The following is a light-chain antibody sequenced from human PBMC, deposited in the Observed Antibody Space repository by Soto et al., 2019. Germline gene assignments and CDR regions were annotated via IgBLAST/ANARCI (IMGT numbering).Light chain of an antibody. CDR1: QSVNSGH. V-gene: IGKV3-20*01. CDR3: QDFGSLPYT. Sequence: PGERATLSCRASQSVNSGHFAWYHQKPGQAPRLLIYAASTRATGVPDRFSGSGSGTDFTLTISRLEPEDFAVYYCQDFGSLPYTFGQGTKLEIK. CDR2: AAS. J-gene: IGKJ2*01.